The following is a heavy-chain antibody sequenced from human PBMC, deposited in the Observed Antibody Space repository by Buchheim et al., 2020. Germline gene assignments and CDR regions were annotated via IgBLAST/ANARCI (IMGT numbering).Heavy chain of an antibody. D-gene: IGHD2-2*01. V-gene: IGHV3-23*01. J-gene: IGHJ4*02. CDR1: GFSFSSYV. Sequence: EVQLLESGGGSVQPGGSLRLSCAASGFSFSSYVMSWVRQAPGKGLEWVSGISDSGGSTYYADSVKGRFTISRDNSKNTLYLQMNNQRAEYTAIYYCSRDLRTSYWGQG. CDR3: SRDLRTSY. CDR2: ISDSGGST.